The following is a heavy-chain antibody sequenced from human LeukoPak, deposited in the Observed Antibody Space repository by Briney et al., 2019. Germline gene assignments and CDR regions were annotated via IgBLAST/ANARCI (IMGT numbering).Heavy chain of an antibody. CDR1: GGSISSGGYY. J-gene: IGHJ5*02. CDR3: ARGRLLWVGVNWFDP. CDR2: IYYSGST. D-gene: IGHD3-10*01. V-gene: IGHV4-31*03. Sequence: SETLSLTCTVSGGSISSGGYYWSWIRRHPGKGLEWIGYIYYSGSTYYNPSLKSRVTISVDTSKNQFSPKLSSVTAADTAVYYCARGRLLWVGVNWFDPWGQGNLVTVSS.